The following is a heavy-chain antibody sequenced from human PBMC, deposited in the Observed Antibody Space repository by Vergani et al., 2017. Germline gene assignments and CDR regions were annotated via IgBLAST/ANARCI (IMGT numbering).Heavy chain of an antibody. CDR2: VHHSGIS. V-gene: IGHV4-38-2*02. CDR1: GYSISSGYY. CDR3: ARERPQRPAAPDEGFDY. Sequence: QVQLQETGPGLVKPSEILSLTFTVSGYSISSGYYCAWIRQSPEKGLEWIVSVHHSGISYYYPSLKSRVTISLDTSKNQFSLKLTSVSAEETAVYYCARERPQRPAAPDEGFDYWGQGTLVTVS. D-gene: IGHD6-25*01. J-gene: IGHJ4*02.